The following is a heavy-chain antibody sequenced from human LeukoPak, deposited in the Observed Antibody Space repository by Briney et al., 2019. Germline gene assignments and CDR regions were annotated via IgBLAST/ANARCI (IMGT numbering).Heavy chain of an antibody. CDR3: TTGSSTGEWLPLYYMDV. CDR2: VDPEDGET. CDR1: GYTFSDYY. D-gene: IGHD3-3*01. V-gene: IGHV1-69-2*01. J-gene: IGHJ6*03. Sequence: ASVRVSCEASGYTFSDYYIHWVQQAPGKGLEWMGRVDPEDGETIYAEKFQGRVTITADTSTDTAYMELSSLRSEDRAVYYCTTGSSTGEWLPLYYMDVWGKGTTVTVSS.